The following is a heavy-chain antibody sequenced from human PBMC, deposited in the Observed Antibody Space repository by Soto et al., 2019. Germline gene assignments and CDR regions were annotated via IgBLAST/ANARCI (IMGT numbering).Heavy chain of an antibody. Sequence: QVQLQQWGAGLVRPSETLSLACTLYGGSLSDHSWSWIRQSPGGEREWIGEIDRRGNTNYSPSFNSRFTISGDSSKNELALSLRSVTASDTALYFCARQRRRMIRGGLAPWGQGTQVVVS. CDR2: IDRRGNT. D-gene: IGHD3-10*01. CDR1: GGSLSDHS. J-gene: IGHJ5*02. V-gene: IGHV4-34*02. CDR3: ARQRRRMIRGGLAP.